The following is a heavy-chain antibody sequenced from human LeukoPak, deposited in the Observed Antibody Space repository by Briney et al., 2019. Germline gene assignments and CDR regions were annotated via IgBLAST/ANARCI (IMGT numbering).Heavy chain of an antibody. V-gene: IGHV3-30*03. CDR3: ARHQPDY. CDR2: ISYDGSNK. J-gene: IGHJ4*02. CDR1: GFTFSTYG. Sequence: GGSLRLSCAASGFTFSTYGMHWVRQAPGKGLEWVAIISYDGSNKYYADSVKGRFTISRDNSKNTLYLQMHSLRAEDTAAYYCARHQPDYWGQGTLVIVSS. D-gene: IGHD2-2*01.